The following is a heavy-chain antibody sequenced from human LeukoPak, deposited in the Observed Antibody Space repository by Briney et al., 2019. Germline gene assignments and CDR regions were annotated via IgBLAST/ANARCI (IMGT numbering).Heavy chain of an antibody. V-gene: IGHV3-33*06. CDR1: GFTFSDYT. CDR2: IWYDGSDK. CDR3: AKEADGGYYDY. J-gene: IGHJ4*02. D-gene: IGHD3-22*01. Sequence: GRSLRLSCAASGFTFSDYTIHWVRQAPGKGLEWVAVIWYDGSDKYYADSVKGRFTISRDNSKNTLYLQMNSLRAEDTAVYYCAKEADGGYYDYWGQGTLVTVSS.